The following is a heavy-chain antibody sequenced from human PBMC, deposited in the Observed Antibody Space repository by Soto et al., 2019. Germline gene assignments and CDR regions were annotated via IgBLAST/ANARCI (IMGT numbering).Heavy chain of an antibody. CDR3: ARGPFRPSAMDV. D-gene: IGHD3-10*01. V-gene: IGHV1-69*01. Sequence: QVQLMHSGPEIKKPGSSVKVSCKTSGDNFKKNVFTWVRQAPGQGLEWMGGTIPALGKTHYIEKLKGRVTITVDDATRTVYMEVRELTSEDTAIYYCARGPFRPSAMDVGGQGTTVTVSS. CDR2: TIPALGKT. CDR1: GDNFKKNV. J-gene: IGHJ6*02.